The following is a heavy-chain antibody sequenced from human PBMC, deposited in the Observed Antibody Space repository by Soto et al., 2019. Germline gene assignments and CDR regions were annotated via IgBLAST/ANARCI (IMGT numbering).Heavy chain of an antibody. CDR3: ARVYCSSTSCYRFDY. D-gene: IGHD2-2*01. J-gene: IGHJ4*02. CDR1: GYTFTSYG. V-gene: IGHV1-18*01. Sequence: ASVKVSCKASGYTFTSYGISWVRQAPGQGLEWMGWISAYNGNTNYAQKLQGRVTMTTDTSTSTAYMELRSLRSDDTAVYYCARVYCSSTSCYRFDYWGQGTLVTVSS. CDR2: ISAYNGNT.